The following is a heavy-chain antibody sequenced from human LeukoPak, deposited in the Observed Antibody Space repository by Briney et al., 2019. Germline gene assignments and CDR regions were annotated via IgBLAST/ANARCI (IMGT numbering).Heavy chain of an antibody. V-gene: IGHV3-73*01. Sequence: GGSLKLSCAASGFTFSGSAMHWVRQASGKGLEWVGRSRNRAKSYTTDYAASVKGRFTISRDDSKSTLYLQMNSLETEDTAVYYCSRDATGDHWGQGTLVSVSS. J-gene: IGHJ4*02. CDR2: SRNRAKSYTT. CDR1: GFTFSGSA. CDR3: SRDATGDH.